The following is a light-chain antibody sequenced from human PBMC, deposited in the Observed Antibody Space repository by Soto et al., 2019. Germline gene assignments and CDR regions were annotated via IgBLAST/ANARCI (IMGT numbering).Light chain of an antibody. CDR1: QSVGRN. Sequence: EIVMTQSPATLSVSPGERASLSCRASQSVGRNLAWYHQKPGQAPRLLTHGASTRATGIPARFSGVGSGTEFTLTISSLQSEDFAVYYCQQYNKWPQTFGQGTRLEI. CDR3: QQYNKWPQT. J-gene: IGKJ5*01. CDR2: GAS. V-gene: IGKV3-15*01.